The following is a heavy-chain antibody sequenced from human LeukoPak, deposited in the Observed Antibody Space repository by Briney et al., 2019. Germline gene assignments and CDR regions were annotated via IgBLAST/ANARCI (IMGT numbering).Heavy chain of an antibody. J-gene: IGHJ4*02. CDR2: IYYSGST. Sequence: SETLSFTCTVSGGSISSSSYYWGWIRQPPGKGLEWIGSIYYSGSTYYNPSLKSRVTISVDTSKNQFSLKLSSVTAADTAVYYCARDGDSSSFDYWGQGTLVTVSS. CDR1: GGSISSSSYY. V-gene: IGHV4-39*07. CDR3: ARDGDSSSFDY. D-gene: IGHD6-6*01.